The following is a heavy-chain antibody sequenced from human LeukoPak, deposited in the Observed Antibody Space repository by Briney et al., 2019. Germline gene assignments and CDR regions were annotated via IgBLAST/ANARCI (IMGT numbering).Heavy chain of an antibody. Sequence: GASVKVSCKASGYTFTGYYMHWVRQAPGQGLKWMGRINPNNGGTNYAQKFQGRVTMTRDTSISTAYMELSRLRSDDTAVYYCASSSSGIAYDAFDIWGQGTMVTVSS. CDR3: ASSSSGIAYDAFDI. CDR1: GYTFTGYY. D-gene: IGHD6-6*01. V-gene: IGHV1-2*06. CDR2: INPNNGGT. J-gene: IGHJ3*02.